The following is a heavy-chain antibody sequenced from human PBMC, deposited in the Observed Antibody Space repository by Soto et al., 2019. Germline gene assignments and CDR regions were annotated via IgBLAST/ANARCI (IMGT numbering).Heavy chain of an antibody. Sequence: SETLSLTCAVYGGSFSGYYWSWIRQPPGKGLEWIGEINHSGSTNYNPSRKSRVTISVDTSKNQFSLKLSSVTAADTAVYYCARHRLWEAYGGNSWSGFDYWGQGTLVTVSS. CDR3: ARHRLWEAYGGNSWSGFDY. V-gene: IGHV4-34*01. CDR1: GGSFSGYY. CDR2: INHSGST. D-gene: IGHD3-3*01. J-gene: IGHJ4*02.